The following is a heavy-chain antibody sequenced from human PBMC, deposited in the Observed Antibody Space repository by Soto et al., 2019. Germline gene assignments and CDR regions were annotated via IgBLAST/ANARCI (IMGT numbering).Heavy chain of an antibody. CDR1: GASISSSY. CDR3: ARGYYDTSGQSNTFDI. Sequence: QVQLQESGPGLVKPSETLSLTCTVSGASISSSYWSCIRQSPGKGLEWIGYVYYSGSTNYNTSLKSRVTISVDTSKNQFSLKVSSVTAADTAVYYCARGYYDTSGQSNTFDIWGQGTMVTVSS. J-gene: IGHJ3*02. D-gene: IGHD3-22*01. CDR2: VYYSGST. V-gene: IGHV4-59*01.